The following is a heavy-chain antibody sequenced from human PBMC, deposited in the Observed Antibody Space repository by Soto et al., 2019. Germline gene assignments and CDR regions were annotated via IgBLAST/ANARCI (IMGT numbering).Heavy chain of an antibody. CDR1: GFTFSSYA. CDR2: ISGSGGST. CDR3: AKDAPLVGADNLTGYYTLWDY. J-gene: IGHJ4*02. Sequence: VQLLESGGGLVQPGGSLRLSCAASGFTFSSYAISWVRQAPGKGVEWVSAISGSGGSTYYADSVKGRFTISRDNSKNTLYLQMNSLRAEDTAVYYCAKDAPLVGADNLTGYYTLWDYWGQGTLVTVSS. V-gene: IGHV3-23*01. D-gene: IGHD3-9*01.